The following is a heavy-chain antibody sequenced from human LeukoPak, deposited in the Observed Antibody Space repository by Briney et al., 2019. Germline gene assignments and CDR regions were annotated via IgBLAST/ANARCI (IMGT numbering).Heavy chain of an antibody. CDR1: GFTFSSYW. Sequence: PRGSLRLSCAASGFTFSSYWXGWVRRAXGKXLEWVANIKQAGSDKYYVDSVKGRFTXXRDNAKNALFLQMAGLRAEDTALYYCARGGSVYSQWGQGTLVSVSS. D-gene: IGHD1-26*01. CDR2: IKQAGSDK. V-gene: IGHV3-7*05. CDR3: ARGGSVYSQ. J-gene: IGHJ4*02.